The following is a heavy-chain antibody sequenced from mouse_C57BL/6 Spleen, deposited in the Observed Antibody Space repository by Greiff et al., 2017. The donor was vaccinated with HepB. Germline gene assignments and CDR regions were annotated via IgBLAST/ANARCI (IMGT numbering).Heavy chain of an antibody. D-gene: IGHD1-1*01. Sequence: DVHLVESGGGLVKPGGSLKLSCAASGFTFSDYGMHWVRQAPEKGLEWVAYISSGSSTIYYGDTVKGRFTISRDNAKNTLFLQMTSLRSEDTAMYYCASPFYYGSSYTFAYWGQGTLVTVSA. J-gene: IGHJ3*01. CDR3: ASPFYYGSSYTFAY. CDR1: GFTFSDYG. V-gene: IGHV5-17*01. CDR2: ISSGSSTI.